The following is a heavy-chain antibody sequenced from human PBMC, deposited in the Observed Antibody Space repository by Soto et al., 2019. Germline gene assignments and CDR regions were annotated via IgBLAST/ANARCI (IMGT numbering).Heavy chain of an antibody. Sequence: PXXSRSRPGAPARSTFISSSQHWVPQAPGKGLEWVSYISSSSSTIYYADSVKGRFTISRDNAKNSLYLQMNSLRDEDTAVYYCASADMMDSSSFVHWGQGSLVTSPQ. CDR1: RSTFISSS. D-gene: IGHD6-13*01. J-gene: IGHJ5*02. CDR3: ASADMMDSSSFVH. V-gene: IGHV3-48*02. CDR2: ISSSSSTI.